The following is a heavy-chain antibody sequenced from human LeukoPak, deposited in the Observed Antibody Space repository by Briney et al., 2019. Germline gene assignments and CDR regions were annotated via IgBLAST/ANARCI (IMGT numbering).Heavy chain of an antibody. CDR2: MSYDGSDK. CDR1: GFTFNSYA. J-gene: IGHJ4*02. V-gene: IGHV3-30*18. D-gene: IGHD5-18*01. Sequence: GRSLILSCAASGFTFNSYAMHWVRQAPGKGLEWVALMSYDGSDKHYADSVKGRFTISRDSSKNTLYLQMNSLRADDTAVYYCAKAHPYEYNYGGFDSWGQGALVTVSS. CDR3: AKAHPYEYNYGGFDS.